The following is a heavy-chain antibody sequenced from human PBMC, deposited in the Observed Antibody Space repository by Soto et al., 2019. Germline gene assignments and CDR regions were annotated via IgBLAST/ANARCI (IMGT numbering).Heavy chain of an antibody. CDR3: ARRRITMLH. CDR2: INPSGST. V-gene: IGHV4-34*01. CDR1: DGSSSGYY. J-gene: IGHJ4*02. Sequence: QVQLQQWGAGLLKLSETLSLTCTFYDGSSSGYYWSWVRQPPGKVLEWIGEINPSGSTNYNPYLKSRVTISVDTSNSQFSLNVNSVTAADTAVYYCARRRITMLHWGQGTLVTVSS. D-gene: IGHD3-10*02.